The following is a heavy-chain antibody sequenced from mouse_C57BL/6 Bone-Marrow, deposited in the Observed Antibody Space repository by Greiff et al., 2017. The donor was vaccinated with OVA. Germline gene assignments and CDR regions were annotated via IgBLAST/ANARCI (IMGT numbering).Heavy chain of an antibody. Sequence: VKLMESGAELARPGASVKLSCKASGYTFTSYGISWVKQRTGQGLEWIGEIYPRSGNTYYNEKFKGKATLTADKSSSTAYMELRSLTSEDSAVYFCAITTVVATRAMDYWGQGTSVTVSS. D-gene: IGHD1-1*01. CDR3: AITTVVATRAMDY. V-gene: IGHV1-81*01. CDR2: IYPRSGNT. J-gene: IGHJ4*01. CDR1: GYTFTSYG.